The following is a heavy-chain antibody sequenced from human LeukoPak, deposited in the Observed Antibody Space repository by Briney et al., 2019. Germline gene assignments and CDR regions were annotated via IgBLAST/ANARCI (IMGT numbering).Heavy chain of an antibody. CDR3: AFAYYDSSGSSDY. Sequence: ASVKVSCKASGGTFSSYAISWARQAPGQGLEWMGRIIPILGIANYAQEFQGRVTITADKSTSTAYMELSSLRSEDTAVYYCAFAYYDSSGSSDYWGQGTLVTVSS. D-gene: IGHD3-22*01. J-gene: IGHJ4*02. V-gene: IGHV1-69*04. CDR1: GGTFSSYA. CDR2: IIPILGIA.